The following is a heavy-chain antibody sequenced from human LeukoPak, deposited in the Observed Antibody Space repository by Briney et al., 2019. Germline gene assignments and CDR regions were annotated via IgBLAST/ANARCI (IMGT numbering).Heavy chain of an antibody. J-gene: IGHJ4*02. V-gene: IGHV3-23*01. D-gene: IGHD1-26*01. Sequence: GESLRLSCTASGFTFNSYTMSWVRQAQGRGMEWISAIVGRGDDTDHADSVKGRFTVSRDNSRNTLYLQMNSLRVEDTAVYFCAKAIVPYHYLDYWGQGTLVTVS. CDR1: GFTFNSYT. CDR3: AKAIVPYHYLDY. CDR2: IVGRGDDT.